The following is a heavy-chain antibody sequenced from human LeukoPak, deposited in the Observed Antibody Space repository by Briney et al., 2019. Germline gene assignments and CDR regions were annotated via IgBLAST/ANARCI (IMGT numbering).Heavy chain of an antibody. CDR3: ARVRQQLALRGWFDP. CDR2: ISISSSYI. CDR1: GFTFSSYN. Sequence: PGGSLRLSCAASGFTFSSYNMNWVRQAPGKGLEWVSSISISSSYIFYADSVKGRFTISRDNAKNSLYLQMNSLRAEDTAVYYCARVRQQLALRGWFDPWGQGTLVTVSS. D-gene: IGHD6-13*01. J-gene: IGHJ5*02. V-gene: IGHV3-21*01.